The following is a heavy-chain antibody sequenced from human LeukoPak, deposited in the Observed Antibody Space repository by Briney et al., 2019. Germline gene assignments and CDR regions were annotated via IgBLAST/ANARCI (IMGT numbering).Heavy chain of an antibody. V-gene: IGHV1-69*06. CDR3: ASFGWELPNGAFDI. Sequence: GASVKVSCKASGGTFSSYAISWVRQAPGQGLEWMGRIIPIFGTANYAQKFQGRVTITADKSTSTAYMELSSLRSEDTAVYYCASFGWELPNGAFDIWGQGTMVTVSS. CDR1: GGTFSSYA. D-gene: IGHD1-26*01. CDR2: IIPIFGTA. J-gene: IGHJ3*02.